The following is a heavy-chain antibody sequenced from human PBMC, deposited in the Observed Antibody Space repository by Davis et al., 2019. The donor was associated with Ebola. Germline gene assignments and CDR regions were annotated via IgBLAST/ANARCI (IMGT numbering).Heavy chain of an antibody. CDR2: ISSSSSYI. CDR3: AKGSHIAVAGTDNWFDP. CDR1: GFTFSSYS. D-gene: IGHD6-19*01. J-gene: IGHJ5*02. V-gene: IGHV3-21*04. Sequence: GESLKISCAASGFTFSSYSMNWVRQAPGKGLEWVSSISSSSSYIYYADSVKGRFTISRDNAKNSLYLQMNSLRAEDTALYYCAKGSHIAVAGTDNWFDPWGQGTLVTVSS.